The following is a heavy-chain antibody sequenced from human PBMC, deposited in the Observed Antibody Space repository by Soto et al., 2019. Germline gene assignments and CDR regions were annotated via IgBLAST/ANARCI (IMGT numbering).Heavy chain of an antibody. J-gene: IGHJ4*01. CDR2: ISADGSDK. D-gene: IGHD6-19*01. CDR1: GFTFSDFG. Sequence: QVQLVESGGGVVQPERSLRLSCATSGFTFSDFGMHWVRQAPGRGLEWVAAISADGSDKYYVGSVQGRFTISRDNTKNALYLQMSSLRTEDTAVYYCVKGTAVARQHFANWGHGTRVTVSS. V-gene: IGHV3-30*18. CDR3: VKGTAVARQHFAN.